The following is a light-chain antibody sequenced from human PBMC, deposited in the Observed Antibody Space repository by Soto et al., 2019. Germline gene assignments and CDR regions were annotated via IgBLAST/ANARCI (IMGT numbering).Light chain of an antibody. J-gene: IGKJ4*01. CDR1: QSVSNSY. CDR2: AAS. Sequence: EIVLTQSPGTLSLSPGERATLSCTASQSVSNSYLAWYQQKPCQAPRLLIYAASNRATGIPDRFSGSGSGTDFSLTISRLEPEDFAVYYCHQYGTSPLTFGGGTKVEIK. CDR3: HQYGTSPLT. V-gene: IGKV3-20*01.